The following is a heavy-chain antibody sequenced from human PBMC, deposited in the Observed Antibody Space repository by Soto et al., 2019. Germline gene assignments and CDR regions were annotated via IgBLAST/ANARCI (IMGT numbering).Heavy chain of an antibody. Sequence: QVQLVQSGPEVKKPGASVRVSCMTSGYAFTSYGVNWVRQVPGQCSEWMGWIAPHSGRTTYLPKFQGRVTITADPSTNPAYMELTSLSSDDTGIYFCARAATGSYHSAYWGQGTVVTVSA. J-gene: IGHJ4*02. D-gene: IGHD3-10*01. CDR1: GYAFTSYG. CDR3: ARAATGSYHSAY. CDR2: IAPHSGRT. V-gene: IGHV1-18*04.